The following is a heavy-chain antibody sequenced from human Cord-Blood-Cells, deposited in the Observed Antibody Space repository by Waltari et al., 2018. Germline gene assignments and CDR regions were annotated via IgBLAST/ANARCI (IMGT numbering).Heavy chain of an antibody. V-gene: IGHV4-34*01. CDR3: ARDLGTDYDFWSGVGGGFDY. D-gene: IGHD3-3*01. J-gene: IGHJ4*02. CDR1: GGSFSGYY. Sequence: QVQLQQWGAGLLKPSETLSLTCAVYGGSFSGYYWSWIRQPPGKGLEWIGEINHSGSTNYNPSLKSRVTISVDTSKNQFSLKLSSVTAADTAVYYCARDLGTDYDFWSGVGGGFDYWGQGTLVTVSS. CDR2: INHSGST.